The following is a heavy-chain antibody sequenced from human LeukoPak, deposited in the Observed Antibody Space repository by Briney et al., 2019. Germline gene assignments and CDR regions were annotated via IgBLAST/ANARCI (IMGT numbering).Heavy chain of an antibody. Sequence: GGSLRLSCAASGFTFGGYAMSWVRQAPGKGLEWVSTISASGGSTYYADSVKGRFSISRDYSTNTLFVQLNSLRAEDTAVYYCAKVPDGSPRGYWYFDLWDRGTLVTVSS. CDR1: GFTFGGYA. J-gene: IGHJ2*01. D-gene: IGHD5-24*01. CDR2: ISASGGST. CDR3: AKVPDGSPRGYWYFDL. V-gene: IGHV3-23*01.